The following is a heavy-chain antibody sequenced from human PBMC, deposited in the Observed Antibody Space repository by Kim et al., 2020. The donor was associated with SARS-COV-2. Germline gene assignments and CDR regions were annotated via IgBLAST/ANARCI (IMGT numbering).Heavy chain of an antibody. J-gene: IGHJ4*02. Sequence: SETLSITCSVSGGSISTSAHLWGWIRQPPGKGLEWIGSLHHSGSAYYNPSLMSRVTMFIDTSKNQFSLSLSSVTAAVTAIYFCARSGIGAPGTSPAFDYWGQGTQVTVSS. CDR1: GGSISTSAHL. CDR2: LHHSGSA. V-gene: IGHV4-39*01. D-gene: IGHD6-13*01. CDR3: ARSGIGAPGTSPAFDY.